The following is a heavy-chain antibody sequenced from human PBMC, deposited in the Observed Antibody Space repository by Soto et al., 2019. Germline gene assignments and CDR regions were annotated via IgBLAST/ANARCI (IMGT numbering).Heavy chain of an antibody. D-gene: IGHD4-4*01. Sequence: QVQLVQSGAEVKKPGASVKVSCKASGYTFTSYAMHWVRQAPGQRLEWMGWINAGNGNTKYSQKFQGRGTXTXDXAASTAYMELSSLRSEDTAVYYCASSYSNYALIDYYYYGMDVWGQGTTVTVSS. J-gene: IGHJ6*02. CDR2: INAGNGNT. CDR1: GYTFTSYA. CDR3: ASSYSNYALIDYYYYGMDV. V-gene: IGHV1-3*01.